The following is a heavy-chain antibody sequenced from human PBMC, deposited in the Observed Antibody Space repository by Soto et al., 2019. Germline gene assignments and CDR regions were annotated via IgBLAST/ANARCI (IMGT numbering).Heavy chain of an antibody. V-gene: IGHV3-11*06. CDR3: ARGSSAYRMFDY. Sequence: GGSLILSCAASGFTFSDYYIHWIRQAPGKGLEWVSYISSSGSHTRYADSVKGRFTISRDNAKNSLYLQMSSLRAEDTAVYFCARGSSAYRMFDYWGQGTLVTVSS. D-gene: IGHD3-16*01. J-gene: IGHJ4*02. CDR1: GFTFSDYY. CDR2: ISSSGSHT.